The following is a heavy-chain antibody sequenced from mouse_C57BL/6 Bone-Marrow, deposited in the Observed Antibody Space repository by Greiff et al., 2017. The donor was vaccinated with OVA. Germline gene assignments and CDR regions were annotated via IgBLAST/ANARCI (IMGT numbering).Heavy chain of an antibody. CDR1: GYTFTSYT. V-gene: IGHV1-4*01. J-gene: IGHJ1*03. CDR2: INPSSGYT. Sequence: QVQLKESGAELARPGASVKMSCKASGYTFTSYTMHWVKQRPGQGLEWIGYINPSSGYTKYNQKFKDKATLTADKSSSTAYMQLSSLTSEDSVVYYCARVGGYNWYFDVWGTGTTVTVSS. D-gene: IGHD2-14*01. CDR3: ARVGGYNWYFDV.